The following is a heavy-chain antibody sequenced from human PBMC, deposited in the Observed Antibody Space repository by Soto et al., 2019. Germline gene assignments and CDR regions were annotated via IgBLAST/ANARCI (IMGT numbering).Heavy chain of an antibody. J-gene: IGHJ4*02. V-gene: IGHV4-34*01. CDR2: INHSGST. CDR3: ARDKITGLFDY. Sequence: QVQLQQWGAGLLKPSETLSLTCAVYGGSFSGYYWTWIRQPPGTGLEWIGEINHSGSTNYNPSLKSRVTISVDTSKNPFSLKLTSVTAADPAVYYCARDKITGLFDYLRQGTLVTVSS. D-gene: IGHD2-8*02. CDR1: GGSFSGYY.